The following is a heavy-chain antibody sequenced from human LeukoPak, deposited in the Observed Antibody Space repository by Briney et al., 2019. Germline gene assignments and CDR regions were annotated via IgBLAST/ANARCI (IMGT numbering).Heavy chain of an antibody. J-gene: IGHJ3*02. CDR2: TYYRSTWYN. V-gene: IGHV6-1*01. CDR3: AMEFDAFDI. Sequence: SQTLSLTCAISGDSVSSNSVTWNWIRQSPSRGLEWLGRTYYRSTWYNDYAVSVRGRITINPDTSKNQFSLQLNSVTPEDTAVYYCAMEFDAFDIWGRGTMVTVSS. D-gene: IGHD1-1*01. CDR1: GDSVSSNSVT.